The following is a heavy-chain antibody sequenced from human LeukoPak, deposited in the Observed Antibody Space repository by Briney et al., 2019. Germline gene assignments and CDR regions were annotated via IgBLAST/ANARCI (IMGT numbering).Heavy chain of an antibody. D-gene: IGHD5-12*01. CDR2: FYAGGST. Sequence: GGSLRLSCAASGFTVSSNYMSWVRQAPGKGLEWVSVFYAGGSTYYTDSVKGRFTISRDTSKNSLHLQMNSLRPEDTAVYYCAAKGNGYTGIYVFAHWGQGTLVTVSS. CDR1: GFTVSSNY. V-gene: IGHV3-66*01. J-gene: IGHJ4*02. CDR3: AAKGNGYTGIYVFAH.